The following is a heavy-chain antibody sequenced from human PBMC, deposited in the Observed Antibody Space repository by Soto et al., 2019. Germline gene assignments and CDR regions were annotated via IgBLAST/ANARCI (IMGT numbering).Heavy chain of an antibody. D-gene: IGHD2-15*01. Sequence: SETLSLTCTVSGGSIISGYWSWIRQPPGKGLEWIGYISYSGNTNYNPSLKSRVTMSVDTPKNQFSLRLSSVTTADTAVYYCAGLRGYAGSPIDYWGQGTLVTAPQ. CDR3: AGLRGYAGSPIDY. V-gene: IGHV4-59*01. J-gene: IGHJ4*02. CDR2: ISYSGNT. CDR1: GGSIISGY.